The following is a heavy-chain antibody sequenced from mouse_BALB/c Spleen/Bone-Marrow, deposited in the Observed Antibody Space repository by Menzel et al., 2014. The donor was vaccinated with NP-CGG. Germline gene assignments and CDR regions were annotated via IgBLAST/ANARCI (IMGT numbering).Heavy chain of an antibody. V-gene: IGHV1-4*01. CDR1: GYTFTSYT. Sequence: VQLQQSGAELARPGASVKMSCKASGYTFTSYTMHWVKQRPGQGLEWIGYINPSSGYANYNQKFKDKATLTADKSSSTAYMQLSSLTSEVSAVYYCARSAYYRSLFAYWGQGTLVTVSA. CDR3: ARSAYYRSLFAY. J-gene: IGHJ3*01. D-gene: IGHD2-14*01. CDR2: INPSSGYA.